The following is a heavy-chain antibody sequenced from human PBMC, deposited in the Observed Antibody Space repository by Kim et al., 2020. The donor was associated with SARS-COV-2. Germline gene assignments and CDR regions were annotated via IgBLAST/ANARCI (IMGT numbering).Heavy chain of an antibody. V-gene: IGHV1-46*01. D-gene: IGHD5-12*01. CDR2: INPSGGST. J-gene: IGHJ5*02. CDR3: ARDNRDGYNLVSWFDP. Sequence: ASVKVFCKASGYTFTSYYMHWVRQAPGQGLEWMGIINPSGGSTSYAQKFQGRVTMTRDTSTSTAYMELSSLISEDTAVYYCARDNRDGYNLVSWFDPWGQGTLVTVSS. CDR1: GYTFTSYY.